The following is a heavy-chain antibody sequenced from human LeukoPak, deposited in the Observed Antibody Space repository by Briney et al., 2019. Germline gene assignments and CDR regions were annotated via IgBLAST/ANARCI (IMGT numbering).Heavy chain of an antibody. V-gene: IGHV3-23*01. CDR1: GFTFSSHG. J-gene: IGHJ4*02. Sequence: GGSLRLSCAASGFTFSSHGFHWVRQAPGKGLEWVSAISGPGGSTYYADSVKGRFTISRDNSKNTLYLQMNSLRAEDTAVYYCAKAGYCSATSCPADYWGQGTLVTVSS. CDR3: AKAGYCSATSCPADY. D-gene: IGHD2-2*01. CDR2: ISGPGGST.